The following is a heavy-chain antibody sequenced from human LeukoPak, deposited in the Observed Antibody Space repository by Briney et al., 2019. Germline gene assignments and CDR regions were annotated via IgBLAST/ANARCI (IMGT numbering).Heavy chain of an antibody. D-gene: IGHD6-19*01. CDR2: ISGDGGST. J-gene: IGHJ4*02. Sequence: PGGSLRLSCAAPGFMFHDYAIHWVRQAPGEGLGWVSLISGDGGSTFYADSVKGRFTLSRDNSKNSLYLQMNSLRGDDTALYYCARESESSGWYDYWGQGTLVTVSS. CDR1: GFMFHDYA. CDR3: ARESESSGWYDY. V-gene: IGHV3-43*02.